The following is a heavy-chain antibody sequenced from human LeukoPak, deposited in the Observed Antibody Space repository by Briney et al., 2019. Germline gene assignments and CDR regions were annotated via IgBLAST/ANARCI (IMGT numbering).Heavy chain of an antibody. V-gene: IGHV1-18*01. J-gene: IGHJ3*02. D-gene: IGHD2-15*01. Sequence: ASVKVSCKASGYTFTSYGISWVRQAPGQGLEWMGWISAYNGNTNYAQKLQGRVTMTTDTSTSTAYMELRSLRSDDTAVYYCAREALGYCSGGSCYSSDDAFDIWGQGTMVTVSS. CDR2: ISAYNGNT. CDR3: AREALGYCSGGSCYSSDDAFDI. CDR1: GYTFTSYG.